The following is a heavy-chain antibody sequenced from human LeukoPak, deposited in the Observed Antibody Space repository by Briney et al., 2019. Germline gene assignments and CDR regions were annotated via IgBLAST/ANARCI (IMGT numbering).Heavy chain of an antibody. CDR1: LGSITGGDYY. Sequence: PSETLSLTRTVSLGSITGGDYYWNWIRQPPGKGLEWIGYIYNSETTHYNPSLKSRVAISLDTSKNQFSLKLNSVTAADTAVYYCARDGASGSSGFDYWGQGALVTVSS. D-gene: IGHD6-19*01. CDR3: ARDGASGSSGFDY. V-gene: IGHV4-30-4*08. J-gene: IGHJ4*02. CDR2: IYNSETT.